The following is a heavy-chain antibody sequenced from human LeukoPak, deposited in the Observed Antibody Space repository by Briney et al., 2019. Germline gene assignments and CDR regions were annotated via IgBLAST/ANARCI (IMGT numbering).Heavy chain of an antibody. Sequence: GRSLRLSCAASGFTFSSYGMHWVRQAPGKGLEWVAVIWYDGSNKYYADSVKGRFTISRDNSKNTLYLQMNSLRAEDTAAYYCARDCSSTRCIDYWGQGTLVTVSS. CDR3: ARDCSSTRCIDY. J-gene: IGHJ4*02. V-gene: IGHV3-33*01. CDR2: IWYDGSNK. CDR1: GFTFSSYG. D-gene: IGHD2-2*01.